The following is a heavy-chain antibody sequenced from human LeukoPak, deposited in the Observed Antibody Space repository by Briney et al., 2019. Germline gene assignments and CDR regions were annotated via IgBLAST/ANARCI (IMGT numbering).Heavy chain of an antibody. D-gene: IGHD3-22*01. CDR2: ISGSGGST. CDR1: GFTFSSYA. CDR3: AKVVSDDSSGPFDY. V-gene: IGHV3-23*01. Sequence: GGSLRLSCAASGFTFSSYAMSWVRQAPGKGLGWVSAISGSGGSTYYADSVKGRFTISRDNSKNTLYLQMNSLRAEDTAVYYCAKVVSDDSSGPFDYWGQGTLVTVSS. J-gene: IGHJ4*02.